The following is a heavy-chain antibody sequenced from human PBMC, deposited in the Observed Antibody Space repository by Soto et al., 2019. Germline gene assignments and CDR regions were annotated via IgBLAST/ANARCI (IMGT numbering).Heavy chain of an antibody. D-gene: IGHD1-7*01. V-gene: IGHV3-23*01. CDR2: ISGSGGST. CDR1: GFTFSSYA. Sequence: VQLLESGGGLVQPGGSLRLSCAASGFTFSSYAMSWVRQAPGKGLEWVSGISGSGGSTYYADSVKRRFTISRDNSKHTLYLQMNSLRAEDTALYYCAKDSRFRTVASNYNVDYWGQGTLVTVSS. CDR3: AKDSRFRTVASNYNVDY. J-gene: IGHJ4*02.